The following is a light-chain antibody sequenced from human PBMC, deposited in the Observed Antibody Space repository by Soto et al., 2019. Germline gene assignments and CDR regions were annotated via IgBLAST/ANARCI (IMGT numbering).Light chain of an antibody. CDR2: AAS. J-gene: IGKJ4*01. CDR3: QQSYTTPPT. V-gene: IGKV1-39*01. Sequence: DIQFTQSPSSLSSSVGDRVTITCLSSQTISNYLNWYQQKPGKAPKLLIYAASILQSGVPSRFSGSGSGTDFTLTITSLQPEDFATYYCQQSYTTPPTFGGGTKVDIK. CDR1: QTISNY.